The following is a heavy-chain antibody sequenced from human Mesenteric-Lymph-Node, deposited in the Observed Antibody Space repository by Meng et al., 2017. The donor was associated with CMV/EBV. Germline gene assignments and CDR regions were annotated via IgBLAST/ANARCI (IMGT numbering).Heavy chain of an antibody. Sequence: GGSLRLSCAASGFTVSSNYMSWVRQAPGKGLEWVSVISGSGSDTDYEEYADFVKGRFTISRDNSKSTLDLQMNSLRAEDTAVYYCASHAWDTTGWYYFDYWGQGTLVTVSS. CDR2: ISGSGSDT. J-gene: IGHJ4*02. CDR1: GFTVSSNY. V-gene: IGHV3-53*01. D-gene: IGHD6-19*01. CDR3: ASHAWDTTGWYYFDY.